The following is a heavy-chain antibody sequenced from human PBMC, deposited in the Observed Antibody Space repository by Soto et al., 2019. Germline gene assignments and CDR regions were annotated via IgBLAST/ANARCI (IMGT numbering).Heavy chain of an antibody. V-gene: IGHV3-21*01. CDR1: GFTFSTDN. D-gene: IGHD3-9*01. Sequence: EVQVVESGGGLVKPGGSLRLSCAVSGFTFSTDNMNWVRQAPGKGLQWVSSISSSSSYIYYADSVKGRFTISRDNAKKSLYLQVNSLRVEDTAVYYCSRYYDSLTGYNYWGQGTLVIVSS. J-gene: IGHJ4*02. CDR3: SRYYDSLTGYNY. CDR2: ISSSSSYI.